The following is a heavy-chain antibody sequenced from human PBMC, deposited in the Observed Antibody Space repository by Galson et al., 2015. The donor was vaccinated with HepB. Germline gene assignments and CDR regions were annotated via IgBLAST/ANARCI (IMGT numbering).Heavy chain of an antibody. CDR2: TYYRSKWYN. CDR1: GDSVSSNSAA. J-gene: IGHJ3*02. Sequence: CAISGDSVSSNSAAWNWIRQSPSRGLEWLGRTYYRSKWYNDYAVSVKSRITINPDTSKNQFSLQLNSVTPEDTALYYCARDMAYCGGDCTRLDAFDIWGQGTMVTVSS. D-gene: IGHD2-21*01. CDR3: ARDMAYCGGDCTRLDAFDI. V-gene: IGHV6-1*01.